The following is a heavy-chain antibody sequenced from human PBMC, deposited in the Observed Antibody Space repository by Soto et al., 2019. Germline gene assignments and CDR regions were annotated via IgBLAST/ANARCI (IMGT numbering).Heavy chain of an antibody. CDR2: IIPIFGTA. J-gene: IGHJ5*02. CDR1: GITFGSRA. D-gene: IGHD3-10*01. CDR3: ARGNGITMVRGVIIKRKAFDP. V-gene: IGHV1-69*01. Sequence: GGSLRLSCVASGITFGSRAISWVRQAPGQGLEWMGGIIPIFGTANYAQKFQGRVTITADESTSTAYMELSSLRSEDTAVYYCARGNGITMVRGVIIKRKAFDPWGQGTLVTVSS.